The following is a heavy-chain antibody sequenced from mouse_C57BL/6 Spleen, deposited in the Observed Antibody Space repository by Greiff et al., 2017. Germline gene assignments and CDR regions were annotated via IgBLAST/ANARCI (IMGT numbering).Heavy chain of an antibody. Sequence: QVQLQQPGAELVMPGASVKLSCKASGYTFTSYWMHWVKQRPGQGLEWIGEIDPSDSYTNYNQKFKGKSTLTVDKSSSTAYMQLSSLTSEDSAVYYCARSDCNDGYFEVWGTETTVAVST. V-gene: IGHV1-69*01. D-gene: IGHD2-1*01. CDR3: ARSDCNDGYFEV. CDR1: GYTFTSYW. CDR2: IDPSDSYT. J-gene: IGHJ1*03.